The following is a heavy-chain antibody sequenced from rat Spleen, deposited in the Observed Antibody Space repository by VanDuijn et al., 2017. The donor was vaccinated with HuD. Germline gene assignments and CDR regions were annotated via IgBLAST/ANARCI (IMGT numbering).Heavy chain of an antibody. J-gene: IGHJ2*01. Sequence: EVQLVESGGGLVQPGSPLKLSCAASGFTFSDYYMAWVRQAPTKGLEWVAPISYDGRRNYYRDSVKGRFTISRDNAKSTLSLQMDSLRSEDTATYYCARRHYGYTDYFDYWGQGVMVTVSS. CDR1: GFTFSDYY. CDR3: ARRHYGYTDYFDY. V-gene: IGHV5-29*01. D-gene: IGHD1-11*01. CDR2: ISYDGRRN.